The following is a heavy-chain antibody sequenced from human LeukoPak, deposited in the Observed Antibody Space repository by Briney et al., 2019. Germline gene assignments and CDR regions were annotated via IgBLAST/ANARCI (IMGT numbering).Heavy chain of an antibody. CDR1: GYTFTGYY. Sequence: ASVKVSCKASGYTFTGYYMHWVRQAPGQGLEWMGWINPNSGGTSYAQKFQGRVTMTRDTSTSTVYMELSSLRSEDTAVYYCARAGYSSSWYSEGFDYWGQGTLVTVSS. D-gene: IGHD6-13*01. CDR2: INPNSGGT. V-gene: IGHV1-2*02. CDR3: ARAGYSSSWYSEGFDY. J-gene: IGHJ4*02.